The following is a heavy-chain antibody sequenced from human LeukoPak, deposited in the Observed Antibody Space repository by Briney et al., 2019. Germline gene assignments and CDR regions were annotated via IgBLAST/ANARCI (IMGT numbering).Heavy chain of an antibody. CDR1: GGTFSGYA. CDR3: ARGPLNYYYYYMDV. J-gene: IGHJ6*03. CDR2: IIPIFGTA. V-gene: IGHV1-69*05. Sequence: ASVKVSCKASGGTFSGYAISWVRQAPGQGLEWMGGIIPIFGTANYAQKFQGRVTITTDESTSTAYMELSSLRSEDTAVYYCARGPLNYYYYYMDVWGKGATVTVSS.